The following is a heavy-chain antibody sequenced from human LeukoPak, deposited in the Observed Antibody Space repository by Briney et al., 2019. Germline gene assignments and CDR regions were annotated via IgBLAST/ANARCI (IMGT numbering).Heavy chain of an antibody. D-gene: IGHD3-10*01. CDR2: INHSGST. V-gene: IGHV4-34*01. J-gene: IGHJ6*02. CDR1: GGSFSGYY. Sequence: SETLSLTCAVYGGSFSGYYWSWIRQPPGKGLEWIGEINHSGSTNYNPSLKSRVTISVDTSKNQFSLKLSSVTAADTAVYYCARDKGPKRVIGTLGASMDVWGQGTTVTVSS. CDR3: ARDKGPKRVIGTLGASMDV.